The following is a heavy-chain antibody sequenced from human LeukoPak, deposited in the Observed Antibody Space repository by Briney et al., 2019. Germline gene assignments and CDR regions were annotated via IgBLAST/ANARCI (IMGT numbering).Heavy chain of an antibody. CDR1: GFTFSTYS. J-gene: IGHJ4*02. CDR3: AKDSPGFGIVFDS. CDR2: ITAGGGNK. Sequence: PGGSLRLSCAASGFTFSTYSMSWVRQAPGKGLEWVSTITAGGGNKDYADSVKGRFTISRDNSKNTVYLQMNSLRAEDTAVYYCAKDSPGFGIVFDSWCQGTLVTVSS. D-gene: IGHD3-16*01. V-gene: IGHV3-23*01.